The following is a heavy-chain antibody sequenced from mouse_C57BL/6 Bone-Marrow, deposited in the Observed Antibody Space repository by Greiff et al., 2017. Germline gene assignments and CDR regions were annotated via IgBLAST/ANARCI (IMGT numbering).Heavy chain of an antibody. CDR2: INPSSGYT. CDR1: GYTFTSYW. D-gene: IGHD1-1*01. Sequence: QVQLKQSGAELAKPGASVKLSCKASGYTFTSYWMHWVKQRPGQGLEWIGYINPSSGYTKYTQKFKDKATLTADKSSSTGYVQLSSLTYEDSAVYYCERWRRQTAVVAGAMDYWGQGTSVTVSS. J-gene: IGHJ4*01. V-gene: IGHV1-7*01. CDR3: ERWRRQTAVVAGAMDY.